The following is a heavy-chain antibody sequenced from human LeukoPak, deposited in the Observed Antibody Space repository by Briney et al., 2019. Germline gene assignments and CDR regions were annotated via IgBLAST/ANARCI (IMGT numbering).Heavy chain of an antibody. CDR1: GFTFSSYA. CDR3: AKGVRGGGGYYYGMDV. V-gene: IGHV3-30-3*01. J-gene: IGHJ6*02. CDR2: ISYDGSNK. Sequence: PGGSLRLSCAASGFTFSSYAMHWVRQAPGKGLEWVAVISYDGSNKYYADSVKGRFTISRDNSKNTLYLQMNSLRAEDTAVYYCAKGVRGGGGYYYGMDVWGQGTTVTVSS. D-gene: IGHD2-15*01.